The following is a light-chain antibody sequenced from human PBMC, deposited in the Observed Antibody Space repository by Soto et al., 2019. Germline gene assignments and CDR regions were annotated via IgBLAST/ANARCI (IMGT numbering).Light chain of an antibody. V-gene: IGKV3-20*01. CDR1: QSITTSQ. J-gene: IGKJ1*01. CDR3: QQYASSPRT. Sequence: IVLTQSPGTLSLSPGERATLFCRASQSITTSQLAWYQQKPGQAPRVLIFGASNRATGIPDRFSGSGSGTDFTLTISRLEPEDFAIYYCQQYASSPRTFGRWTTVEIK. CDR2: GAS.